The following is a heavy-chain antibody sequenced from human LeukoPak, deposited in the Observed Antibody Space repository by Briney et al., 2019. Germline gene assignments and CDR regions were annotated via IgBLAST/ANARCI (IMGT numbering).Heavy chain of an antibody. CDR2: INTDTGNP. CDR1: GYIFTAYA. CDR3: ARDPTGGGSSSDY. J-gene: IGHJ4*02. Sequence: GASVKVSCTASGYIFTAYALNWVRQAPGQGLEWMGWINTDTGNPTYAQGFTGRFVFSLDTTVSTAYLQISSLKAEDTAVYYCARDPTGGGSSSDYWGQGTLVTVSS. V-gene: IGHV7-4-1*02. D-gene: IGHD1-26*01.